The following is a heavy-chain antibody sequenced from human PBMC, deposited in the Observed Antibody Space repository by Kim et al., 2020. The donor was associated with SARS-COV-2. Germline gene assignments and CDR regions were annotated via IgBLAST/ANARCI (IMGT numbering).Heavy chain of an antibody. V-gene: IGHV3-30*18. CDR3: AKPRVWFGELLSSAFDY. CDR1: GFTFSSYG. J-gene: IGHJ4*02. D-gene: IGHD3-10*01. CDR2: ISYDGSNK. Sequence: GGSLRLSCAASGFTFSSYGMHWVRQAPGKGLEWVAVISYDGSNKYYADSVKGRFTISRDNSKNTLYLQMNSLRAEDTAVYYCAKPRVWFGELLSSAFDYWGQGTLVTVSS.